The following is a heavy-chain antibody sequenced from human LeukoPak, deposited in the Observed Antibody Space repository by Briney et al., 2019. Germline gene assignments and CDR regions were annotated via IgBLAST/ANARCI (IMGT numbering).Heavy chain of an antibody. CDR1: GGSINSSTFY. V-gene: IGHV4-39*06. Sequence: PSETLSLTCTVSGGSINSSTFYWGWLPQPPGKGREWIGTIFYNENKYYNPSLKSRATICVDASNTLSPLRLISMTAENAAVYYCARDGSCWPQWWFDPWGRGTLVSVSS. CDR2: IFYNENK. CDR3: ARDGSCWPQWWFDP. J-gene: IGHJ5*02. D-gene: IGHD2-15*01.